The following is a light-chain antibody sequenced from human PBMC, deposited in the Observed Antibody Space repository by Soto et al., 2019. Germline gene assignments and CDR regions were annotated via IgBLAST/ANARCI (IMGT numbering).Light chain of an antibody. J-gene: IGLJ1*01. CDR2: GVT. CDR3: SSYTSGATLYV. V-gene: IGLV2-14*01. CDR1: SSDIGGYNY. Sequence: QSALTQPASVSGSPGQSITISCTGTSSDIGGYNYVSWYQQHPGKAPKLMIYGVTNRPSGVSNRFSGSKSGNTASLTISGLQAEDEADYSCSSYTSGATLYVFGTGTTLTVL.